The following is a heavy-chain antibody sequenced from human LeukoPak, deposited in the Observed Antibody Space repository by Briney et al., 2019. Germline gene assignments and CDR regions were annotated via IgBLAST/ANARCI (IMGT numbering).Heavy chain of an antibody. CDR1: GGSFSGYY. V-gene: IGHV4-34*01. CDR2: INHSGST. CDR3: ASLYSSSSYYYYDGMDV. Sequence: SETLSLTCAVYGGSFSGYYWSWIRQPPGKGLEWIGEINHSGSTNYNPSLKSRVTISVDTSKNQFSLKLSSVTAADTAVYYCASLYSSSSYYYYDGMDVWGQGTTVTVSS. J-gene: IGHJ6*02. D-gene: IGHD6-6*01.